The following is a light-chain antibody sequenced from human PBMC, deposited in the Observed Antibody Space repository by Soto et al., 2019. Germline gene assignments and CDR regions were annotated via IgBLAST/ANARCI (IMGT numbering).Light chain of an antibody. CDR1: QSISRS. Sequence: EIVLTQSPAILSVSPGERATLSCRASQSISRSLAWYQQKPGQAPRLLVYDVSNRATGIPARFSGGGSGTDFTLTISNLEPEDFAAYYCQQLRSYPSTFGGGTKVDIK. CDR2: DVS. J-gene: IGKJ4*01. CDR3: QQLRSYPST. V-gene: IGKV3-11*01.